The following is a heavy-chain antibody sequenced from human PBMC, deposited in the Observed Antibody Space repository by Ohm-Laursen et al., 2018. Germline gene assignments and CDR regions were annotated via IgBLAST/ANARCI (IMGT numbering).Heavy chain of an antibody. V-gene: IGHV4-61*05. Sequence: GTLSLTCTVSGNSISSSSYYWGWIRQPPGKGLEWIGYIYYSGSTNYNPSLKSRVTISVDTSKNQFSLKLSSVTAADTAVYYCARHMFPAASFDYWGQGTLVTVSS. CDR1: GNSISSSSYY. CDR2: IYYSGST. D-gene: IGHD2-2*01. CDR3: ARHMFPAASFDY. J-gene: IGHJ4*02.